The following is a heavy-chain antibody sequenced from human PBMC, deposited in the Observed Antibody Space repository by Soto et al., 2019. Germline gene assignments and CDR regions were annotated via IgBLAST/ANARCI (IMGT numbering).Heavy chain of an antibody. CDR1: GGSISSGDYY. CDR2: IYYSGST. Sequence: QVQLQESGPGLVKPSQTLSLTCTVSGGSISSGDYYWSWIRQPPGKGLEWIGYIYYSGSTYYNPSLKSRVTISVDTSKNQFSLKLSSVTAADTAVYYCARVPGITGTLESYYFDYWGQGTLVTVSS. J-gene: IGHJ4*02. V-gene: IGHV4-30-4*01. CDR3: ARVPGITGTLESYYFDY. D-gene: IGHD1-7*01.